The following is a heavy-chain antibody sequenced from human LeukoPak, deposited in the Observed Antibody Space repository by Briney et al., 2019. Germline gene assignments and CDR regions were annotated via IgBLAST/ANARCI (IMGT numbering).Heavy chain of an antibody. V-gene: IGHV1-2*02. CDR1: GYTFTGHY. CDR2: INPNSGGT. CDR3: ARDLRFVGATSGFDY. Sequence: GASVKVSCKASGYTFTGHYMHWVRQAPGQGLEWMGWINPNSGGTNYAQKFQGRVTMTRDTSISTAYMELSRLRSDDTAVYYCARDLRFVGATSGFDYWGQGTLVTVSS. J-gene: IGHJ4*02. D-gene: IGHD1-26*01.